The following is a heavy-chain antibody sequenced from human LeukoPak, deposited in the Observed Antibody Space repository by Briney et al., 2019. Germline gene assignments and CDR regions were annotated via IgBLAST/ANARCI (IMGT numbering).Heavy chain of an antibody. D-gene: IGHD2-15*01. V-gene: IGHV1-3*03. Sequence: ASETVSCKASGYTFTSYAMHWVRQAPGQRLEWMGWINAGNGNTKYSQEFQGRVTITRDTSASTAYMELSSLRSEDMAVYCCARGGYCSGGSCYSPPRGFDYWGQGTLVTVSS. CDR2: INAGNGNT. CDR1: GYTFTSYA. J-gene: IGHJ4*02. CDR3: ARGGYCSGGSCYSPPRGFDY.